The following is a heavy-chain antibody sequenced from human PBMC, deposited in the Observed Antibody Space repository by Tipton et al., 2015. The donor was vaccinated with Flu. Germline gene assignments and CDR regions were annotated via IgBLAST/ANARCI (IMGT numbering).Heavy chain of an antibody. CDR1: GGSFSGYY. V-gene: IGHV4-34*01. J-gene: IGHJ6*03. D-gene: IGHD3-3*01. Sequence: TLSLTCAVYGGSFSGYYWSWIRQPPGKGLEWIGEINHSGSTNYNPSLKSRVTISVDTSKNQFSLKLSSVTAAGTAVYYCARDRLYYDFWSGYWGTPDYYYYMDVWGKGTTVTVSS. CDR2: INHSGST. CDR3: ARDRLYYDFWSGYWGTPDYYYYMDV.